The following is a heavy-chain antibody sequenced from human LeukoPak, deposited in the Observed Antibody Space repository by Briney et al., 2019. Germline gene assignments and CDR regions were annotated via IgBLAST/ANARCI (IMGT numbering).Heavy chain of an antibody. J-gene: IGHJ6*03. CDR2: IYYSGST. CDR3: ARDRSYYMDV. CDR1: GGSISSYY. V-gene: IGHV4-59*01. Sequence: PSETLSDTCIDSGGSISSYYWSWIRQPPGKGLEWIGYIYYSGSTNYNPSLKSRVTISEDTSKNQFSLKLSSVTAADTAVYYCARDRSYYMDVWGKGTTVTISS.